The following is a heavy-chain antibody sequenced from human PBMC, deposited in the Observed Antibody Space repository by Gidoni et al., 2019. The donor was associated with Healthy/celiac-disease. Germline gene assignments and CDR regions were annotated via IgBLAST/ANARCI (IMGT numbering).Heavy chain of an antibody. CDR3: AKDNSGSFYYFDY. D-gene: IGHD1-26*01. V-gene: IGHV3-30*18. CDR2: ISYDGSNK. CDR1: GFTFSSYG. Sequence: QVQLVESGGGVVQPGKSLRLSCAASGFTFSSYGIHWVRQAPGQGLEWVAVISYDGSNKYYADSVKGRFTISRDNSKNTLYLHMSSLRAEDTAVYYCAKDNSGSFYYFDYWGQGTLVTISS. J-gene: IGHJ4*02.